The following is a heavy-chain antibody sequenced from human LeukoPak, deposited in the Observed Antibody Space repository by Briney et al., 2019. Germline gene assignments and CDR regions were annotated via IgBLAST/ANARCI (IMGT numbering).Heavy chain of an antibody. CDR1: GGSISSSNW. CDR3: ARSPSSGHQTDY. J-gene: IGHJ4*02. Sequence: SETLSLTCTVSGGSISSSNWWSWVRQPPGKGLEWIGEIYHSGSTNYNPSLKSRVTISVDKSKNQFSLKLSSVTAADTAVYYCARSPSSGHQTDYWGQGTLVTVSS. CDR2: IYHSGST. D-gene: IGHD3-22*01. V-gene: IGHV4-4*02.